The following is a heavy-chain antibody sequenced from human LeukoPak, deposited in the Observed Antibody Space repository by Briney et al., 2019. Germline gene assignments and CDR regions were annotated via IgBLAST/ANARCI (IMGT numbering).Heavy chain of an antibody. CDR2: ISGSGGST. CDR3: ATTREWELRIDY. Sequence: GGSLRLSCAASGFTFSSYAMSWVRQAPGKGLEWVSAISGSGGSTYYADSVKGRFTISRDNSKNTLYVQMNSLRAEDTAVYYCATTREWELRIDYWGQGTLVTVSS. J-gene: IGHJ4*02. CDR1: GFTFSSYA. V-gene: IGHV3-23*01. D-gene: IGHD1-26*01.